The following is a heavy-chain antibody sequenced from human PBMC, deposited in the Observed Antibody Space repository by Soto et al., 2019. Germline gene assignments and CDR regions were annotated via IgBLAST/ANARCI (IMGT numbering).Heavy chain of an antibody. Sequence: SETVSLTCAVYGGSFSGYYWSWIRQPPGKGLEWIGEINHSGSTNYNPSLKSRVTISVDTSKNQFSLKLSSVTAADTAVYYCARGRGRGYYGSGSYHYGMDVWGQGTTVT. V-gene: IGHV4-34*01. CDR2: INHSGST. CDR1: GGSFSGYY. CDR3: ARGRGRGYYGSGSYHYGMDV. D-gene: IGHD3-10*01. J-gene: IGHJ6*02.